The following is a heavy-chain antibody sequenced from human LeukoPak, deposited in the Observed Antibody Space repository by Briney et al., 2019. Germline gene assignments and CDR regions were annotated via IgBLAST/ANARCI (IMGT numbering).Heavy chain of an antibody. V-gene: IGHV4-39*07. Sequence: SETLSLTCSVSGDSISSARNYWGWIRQSPGKGLEWLASIYSSGSTHSNPSLKSRVSISIDTSKNQFSLKLSSVTAADTAVYYCARDRDGVTSPIYWGQGTLVTVSS. D-gene: IGHD2-21*02. CDR2: IYSSGST. J-gene: IGHJ4*02. CDR1: GDSISSARNY. CDR3: ARDRDGVTSPIY.